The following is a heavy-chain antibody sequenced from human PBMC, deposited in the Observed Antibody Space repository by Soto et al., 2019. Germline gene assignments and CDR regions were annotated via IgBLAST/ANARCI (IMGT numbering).Heavy chain of an antibody. CDR3: ASGITMVRGADYYYGMDV. CDR2: IYYSGST. CDR1: GGSISSGAYY. J-gene: IGHJ6*02. D-gene: IGHD3-10*01. Sequence: SETLSLTCTVSGGSISSGAYYWSWIRQPPGKGLEWIGYIYYSGSTYYNPSLKSRVTISVDTSKNQFSLKLSSVTAADTAVYYCASGITMVRGADYYYGMDVWGQGTTVT. V-gene: IGHV4-30-4*01.